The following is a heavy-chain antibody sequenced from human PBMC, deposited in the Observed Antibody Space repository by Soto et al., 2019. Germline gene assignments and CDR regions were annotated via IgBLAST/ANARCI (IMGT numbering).Heavy chain of an antibody. CDR2: ISSSSTYI. Sequence: GGSLILSCAASGFTFSSYSMNWVRQAPGKGLEWVSSISSSSTYIYYADSVKGRFTTSRDNAKNSLYLQMDSLRAEDTAVYYCCLGYCSITSGAPYYYNYLDVWGKGTTVTVSS. V-gene: IGHV3-21*01. CDR3: CLGYCSITSGAPYYYNYLDV. CDR1: GFTFSSYS. J-gene: IGHJ6*03. D-gene: IGHD2-2*01.